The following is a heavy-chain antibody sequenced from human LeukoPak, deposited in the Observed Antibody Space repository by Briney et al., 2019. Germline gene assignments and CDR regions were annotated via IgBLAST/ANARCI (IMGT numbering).Heavy chain of an antibody. CDR2: INPSGGST. CDR3: ARGPAYYDFWSGYHPRYNWFDP. Sequence: ASVKVSCKASGYTFTSYYMHWVRQAPGRGLEWMGIINPSGGSTSYAQKFQGRVTMTRNTSISTAYMELSSLRSEDTAVYYCARGPAYYDFWSGYHPRYNWFDPWGQGTLVTVSS. D-gene: IGHD3-3*01. J-gene: IGHJ5*02. CDR1: GYTFTSYY. V-gene: IGHV1-46*01.